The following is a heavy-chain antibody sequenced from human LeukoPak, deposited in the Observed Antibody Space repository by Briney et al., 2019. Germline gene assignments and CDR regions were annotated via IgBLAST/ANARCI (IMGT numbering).Heavy chain of an antibody. V-gene: IGHV3-11*04. Sequence: GGSLRLSCAASGFTFSDYYMSWIRQAPGKGLEWVSYISSSGSTIYYADSVKGRFTISRDNAKNSLYLQMNSLRAEDTAVYYCTRRSGSPPDVFDIWGQGTMVTVSS. J-gene: IGHJ3*02. CDR1: GFTFSDYY. D-gene: IGHD1-26*01. CDR3: TRRSGSPPDVFDI. CDR2: ISSSGSTI.